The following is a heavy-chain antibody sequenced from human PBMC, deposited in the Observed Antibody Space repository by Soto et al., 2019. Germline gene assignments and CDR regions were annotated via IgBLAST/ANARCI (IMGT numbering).Heavy chain of an antibody. CDR1: GFSFSDYA. Sequence: EVHLLESGGALVQPGGSLTLSCAASGFSFSDYAMSWVRQAPGKGLECVSSISRTGDSAYYADSVKGRFAISRDRSKNMLSLKMNSLRVEDTAVYYCAKGPDGSGYYHNWFDSWGQGTRITVSS. V-gene: IGHV3-23*01. CDR3: AKGPDGSGYYHNWFDS. D-gene: IGHD3-22*01. CDR2: ISRTGDSA. J-gene: IGHJ5*01.